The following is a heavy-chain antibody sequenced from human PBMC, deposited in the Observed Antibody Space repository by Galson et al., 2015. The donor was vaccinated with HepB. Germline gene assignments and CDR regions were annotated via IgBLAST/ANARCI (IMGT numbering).Heavy chain of an antibody. J-gene: IGHJ2*01. CDR3: AREGLSSGWSYWFFDL. CDR2: IYSVGST. D-gene: IGHD6-19*01. Sequence: SLRLSCAASGFTFRDYAMSWLRQAPGKGLEWVSVIYSVGSTYYADSVKGRFTISRDNSKNTLYLQMNSLRAEDTAVYYCAREGLSSGWSYWFFDLWGRGTLVTVSS. CDR1: GFTFRDYA. V-gene: IGHV3-23*03.